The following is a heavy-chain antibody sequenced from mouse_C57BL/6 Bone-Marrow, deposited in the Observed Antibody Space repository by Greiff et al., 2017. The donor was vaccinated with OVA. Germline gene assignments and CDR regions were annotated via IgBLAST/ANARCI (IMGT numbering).Heavy chain of an antibody. CDR3: ATLYYGNFFWFAY. CDR1: GYTFTSYW. V-gene: IGHV1-64*01. CDR2: IHPNSGST. Sequence: VQLQQPGAELVKPGASVKLSCKASGYTFTSYWMHWVKQRPGQGLEWIGMIHPNSGSTNYNEKFKSKATLTVDKSSSTAYMQLSSLTSEDSAVYYGATLYYGNFFWFAYWGQGTLVTVSA. J-gene: IGHJ3*01. D-gene: IGHD2-1*01.